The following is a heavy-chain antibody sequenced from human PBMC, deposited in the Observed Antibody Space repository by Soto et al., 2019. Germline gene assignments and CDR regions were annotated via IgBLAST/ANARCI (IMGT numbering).Heavy chain of an antibody. J-gene: IGHJ4*02. V-gene: IGHV3-23*01. CDR3: TKGAWLDY. CDR2: ILGSTGNT. D-gene: IGHD3-9*01. CDR1: GFTFSTFD. Sequence: EVRLLESGGGLVQPGGSLRLSCAASGFTFSTFDMSWVRQAPGKGLEWVSAILGSTGNTYYADSVKGRFTISKDNSENTLFLHMNSLRPEDTALYYCTKGAWLDYWGQGMLVTVSS.